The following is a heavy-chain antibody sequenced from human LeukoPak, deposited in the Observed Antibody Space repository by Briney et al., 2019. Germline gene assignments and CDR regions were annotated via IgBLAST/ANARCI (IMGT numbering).Heavy chain of an antibody. CDR2: IYSGGST. J-gene: IGHJ4*02. CDR1: GFTVSSNY. D-gene: IGHD3-10*01. V-gene: IGHV3-53*01. CDR3: ARETYGSGSHFDY. Sequence: PGGSLRLSCAASGFTVSSNYMSWVRQAPGKGLEWVSVIYSGGSTYYADSVKGRFTISRDNSKNTLYLQMNSLRAEDTAVYYCARETYGSGSHFDYGGQGPLVTVSS.